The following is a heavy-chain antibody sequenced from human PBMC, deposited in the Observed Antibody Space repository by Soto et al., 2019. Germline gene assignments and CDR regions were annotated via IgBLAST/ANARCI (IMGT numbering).Heavy chain of an antibody. D-gene: IGHD5-12*01. V-gene: IGHV4-4*07. CDR1: GGSINTFY. J-gene: IGHJ4*02. Sequence: SETLSLTCTGSGGSINTFYWSWVRQPAGKGLEWIGRIFSSGSTSFNPSLESRVAMSVDTSKNHFSLNLSSVTAADMAVYYCAREGSYSAYNFAHGIQLWSFDFWGQGALVTVSS. CDR3: AREGSYSAYNFAHGIQLWSFDF. CDR2: IFSSGST.